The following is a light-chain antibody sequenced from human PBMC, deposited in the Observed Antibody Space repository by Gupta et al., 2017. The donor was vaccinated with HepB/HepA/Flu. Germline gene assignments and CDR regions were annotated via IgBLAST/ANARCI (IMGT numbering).Light chain of an antibody. V-gene: IGLV2-8*01. CDR3: TSDAGRVV. CDR2: GFS. CDR1: SSDVGGYNY. Sequence: QSALTQPPSASGSPGQSVTISCTGTSSDVGGYNYVSWYQQHPGKAPKLMIYGFSQRPSGVPDRFSGSKSGNTATLTVSGRQAEDEDDYYCTSDAGRVVFGGGTKLTVL. J-gene: IGLJ2*01.